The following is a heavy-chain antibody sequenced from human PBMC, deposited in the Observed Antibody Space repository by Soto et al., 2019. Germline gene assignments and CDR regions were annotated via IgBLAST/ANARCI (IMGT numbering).Heavy chain of an antibody. V-gene: IGHV4-30-2*01. CDR1: GGSISNDGYS. CDR3: ARGLEIDAYNLDF. CDR2: INHGGNT. Sequence: QLQLQESGSGLVKSSQTLSLACAVSGGSISNDGYSWSWIRQPPGKGLEWIGYINHGGNTYYNPSLKSRVTISVDRSKNKFSLKLSTVTAADTAMYYCARGLEIDAYNLDFWGQGTLVTVSS. D-gene: IGHD3-3*01. J-gene: IGHJ4*02.